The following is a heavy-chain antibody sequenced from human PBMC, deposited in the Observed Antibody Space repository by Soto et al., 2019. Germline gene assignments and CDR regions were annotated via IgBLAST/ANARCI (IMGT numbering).Heavy chain of an antibody. D-gene: IGHD4-4*01. Sequence: ASVKVSCKASGYTFTGYYMHWVRQAPGQGLEWMGWINPNSGGTNYAQKFQGWVTMTRDTSISTAYMELSRLGSDDTAVYYCARGPRLTSIPTVTKEEGAKNWFDPWGQGTLVTVSS. J-gene: IGHJ5*02. CDR2: INPNSGGT. CDR3: ARGPRLTSIPTVTKEEGAKNWFDP. V-gene: IGHV1-2*04. CDR1: GYTFTGYY.